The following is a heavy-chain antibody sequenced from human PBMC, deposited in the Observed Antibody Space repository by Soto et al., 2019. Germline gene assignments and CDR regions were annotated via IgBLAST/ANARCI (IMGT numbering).Heavy chain of an antibody. J-gene: IGHJ4*02. V-gene: IGHV2-5*02. Sequence: QITLKESGPTLVKPTQTLTLTCTFSGFSFTTDGMGVGWIRQPPGKALEWLALIYWDDDKRYSPSLKNRLTTTKNDSRNQLVLTLTNMDHEETATYYCAPLYWAASGTRYYFDYWGQGTLVTVSS. CDR3: APLYWAASGTRYYFDY. CDR2: IYWDDDK. CDR1: GFSFTTDGMG. D-gene: IGHD6-13*01.